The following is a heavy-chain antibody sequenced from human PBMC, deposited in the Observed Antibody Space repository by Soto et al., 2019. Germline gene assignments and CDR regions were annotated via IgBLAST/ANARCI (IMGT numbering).Heavy chain of an antibody. Sequence: SETLSLTCTVSGGSISSSSYYWGWVRQPPGKGLEWIGGLYYTGSAHYNPSLKSRVTMSVDTSKKKFSLKVSSVTAADTAVYYCASAWIQLWLPDYWGQGTLVTVSS. D-gene: IGHD5-18*01. CDR2: LYYTGSA. CDR1: GGSISSSSYY. V-gene: IGHV4-39*01. J-gene: IGHJ4*02. CDR3: ASAWIQLWLPDY.